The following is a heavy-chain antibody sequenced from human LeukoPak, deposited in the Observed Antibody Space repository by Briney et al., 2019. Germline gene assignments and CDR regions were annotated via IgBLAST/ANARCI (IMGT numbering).Heavy chain of an antibody. CDR2: INPNSGGT. CDR3: ARDRDWNYLNIPDY. J-gene: IGHJ4*02. V-gene: IGHV1-2*02. D-gene: IGHD1-7*01. Sequence: ASVKVSCKASGYTFTGYYMHWVRQAPGQGLEWMGWINPNSGGTNYAQKFRGRVTMTRDTSISTAYMELSRLRSDDTAVYYCARDRDWNYLNIPDYWGQGTLVTVSS. CDR1: GYTFTGYY.